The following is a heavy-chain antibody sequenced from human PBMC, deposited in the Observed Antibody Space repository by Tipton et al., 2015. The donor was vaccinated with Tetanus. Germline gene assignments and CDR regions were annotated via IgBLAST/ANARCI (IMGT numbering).Heavy chain of an antibody. Sequence: QLVQSGAEVKKPGESLKISCRASGYSFDNFWIGWVRQLPGKGLEWMGIIFPGDSDIRYSPSFQGRVTISADKSITTAYLQWSSLRASDTAMYYCARVGGGSKWLFDYWGQGTPVTVSS. CDR1: GYSFDNFW. D-gene: IGHD3-16*01. V-gene: IGHV5-51*01. J-gene: IGHJ4*02. CDR2: IFPGDSDI. CDR3: ARVGGGSKWLFDY.